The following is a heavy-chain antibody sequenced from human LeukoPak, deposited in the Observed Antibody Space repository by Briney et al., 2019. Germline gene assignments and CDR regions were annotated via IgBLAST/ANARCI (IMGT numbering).Heavy chain of an antibody. CDR3: AKINRDGMDV. CDR2: ISGSGGST. J-gene: IGHJ6*02. Sequence: GGSLRLSCAASGFTVSSNYMSWVRQAPGKGLEWVSGISGSGGSTYYADSVKGRFTISRDSSKNTLYLQMNSLRAEDTALYYCAKINRDGMDVWGQGTTVTVSS. CDR1: GFTVSSNY. V-gene: IGHV3-23*01.